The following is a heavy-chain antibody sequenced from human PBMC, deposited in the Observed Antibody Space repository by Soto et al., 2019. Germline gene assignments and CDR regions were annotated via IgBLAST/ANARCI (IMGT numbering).Heavy chain of an antibody. CDR2: INPKSGGT. Sequence: ASVKVSCKASGYSFTDYHIHWVRQAPGQGLEWLGRINPKSGGTSTAQKFQGWVTMTTDTSISTASMELTRLSSDDTAIYYCARGDSTDCSNGVCSFFYNHDMDVWGQGTTVTVSS. CDR3: ARGDSTDCSNGVCSFFYNHDMDV. D-gene: IGHD2-8*01. J-gene: IGHJ6*02. V-gene: IGHV1-2*04. CDR1: GYSFTDYH.